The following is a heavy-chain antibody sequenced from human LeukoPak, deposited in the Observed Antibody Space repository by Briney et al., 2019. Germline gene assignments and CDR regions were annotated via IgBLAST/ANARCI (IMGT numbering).Heavy chain of an antibody. D-gene: IGHD2-21*01. CDR3: ARVLHRAYSEDAFDI. V-gene: IGHV1-2*02. CDR1: GGTFSSYA. Sequence: GASVKVSCKAPGGTFSSYAISWVRQAPGQGLEWMGWINPNSGGTNYAQMFQGRVTMTRDTSISTAYMELNRLRSDDTAVYYCARVLHRAYSEDAFDIWGQGTMVTVSS. J-gene: IGHJ3*02. CDR2: INPNSGGT.